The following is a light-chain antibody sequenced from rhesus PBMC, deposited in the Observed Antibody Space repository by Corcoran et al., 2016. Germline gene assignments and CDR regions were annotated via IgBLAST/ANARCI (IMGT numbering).Light chain of an antibody. Sequence: DIQMTQSPSSLSASVGDRVTITCRASQGISSYLAWYQQKPGKAPKPLIYYASNLESGVPSRFSGSGSGTEIPLTISSLQPEDFATYYCQQYNSDPLTFGGGTKVEIK. CDR1: QGISSY. V-gene: IGKV1-37*01. J-gene: IGKJ4*01. CDR3: QQYNSDPLT. CDR2: YAS.